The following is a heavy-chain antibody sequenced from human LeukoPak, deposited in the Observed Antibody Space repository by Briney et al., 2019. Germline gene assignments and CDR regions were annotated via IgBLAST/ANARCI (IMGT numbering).Heavy chain of an antibody. D-gene: IGHD2-2*02. Sequence: GGSLRLSCAASGFTFSSYAMSWVRQAPGKGLEWVSAISGSGGSTYYADSVKGRFTISRDNSKNTLYLQMNSLRAEDTAVYYCAKAGRYCSGTSCYMFWGQGTLVTVSS. CDR3: AKAGRYCSGTSCYMF. CDR2: ISGSGGST. CDR1: GFTFSSYA. J-gene: IGHJ4*02. V-gene: IGHV3-23*01.